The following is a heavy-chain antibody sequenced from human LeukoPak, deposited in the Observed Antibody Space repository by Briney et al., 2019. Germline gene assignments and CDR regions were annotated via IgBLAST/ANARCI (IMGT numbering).Heavy chain of an antibody. V-gene: IGHV4-39*02. CDR3: AREIIVVVPAAMLKGYNWFDP. Sequence: SETLSLTCTVSGGSISSSSYYWGWIRQPSGKGLEWIGSIYYSGSTYYNPSLKSRVTISVDTSKNQFSLKLSSVTAADTAVYYCAREIIVVVPAAMLKGYNWFDPWGQGTLVTVSS. CDR2: IYYSGST. D-gene: IGHD2-2*01. CDR1: GGSISSSSYY. J-gene: IGHJ5*02.